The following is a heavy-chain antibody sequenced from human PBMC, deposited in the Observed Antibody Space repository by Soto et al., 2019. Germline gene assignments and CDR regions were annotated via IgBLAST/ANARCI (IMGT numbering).Heavy chain of an antibody. Sequence: QVQLQQWGAGLLKPSETLSLTCAVYDGSLSDDYYTWTRQSPGKGLEWIGEIHPSGRTYYNPSLKTRVTLSQGTSKKQFSLDLISVTAADTGEYYCSRGNDAYKGGRTWGQGTLVTVSS. J-gene: IGHJ5*02. V-gene: IGHV4-34*02. CDR1: DGSLSDDY. D-gene: IGHD1-1*01. CDR2: IHPSGRT. CDR3: SRGNDAYKGGRT.